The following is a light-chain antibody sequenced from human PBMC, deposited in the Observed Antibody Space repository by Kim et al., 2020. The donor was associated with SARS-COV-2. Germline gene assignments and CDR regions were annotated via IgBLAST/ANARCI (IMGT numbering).Light chain of an antibody. Sequence: GQTVTIACSGTTSDIGGHIHDSWYQHHPSNAPKLIIYDDNRRPAGASDRFSGSKSANTASLTSSVLQAEDEAEYCGASFTSSTTWVFGGGTQLTVL. J-gene: IGLJ3*02. CDR2: DDN. CDR3: ASFTSSTTWV. V-gene: IGLV2-14*03. CDR1: TSDIGGHIH.